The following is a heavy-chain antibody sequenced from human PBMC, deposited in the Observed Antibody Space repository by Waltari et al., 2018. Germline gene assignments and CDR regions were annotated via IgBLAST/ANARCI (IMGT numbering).Heavy chain of an antibody. J-gene: IGHJ3*02. V-gene: IGHV1-24*01. CDR1: GYTLTELS. D-gene: IGHD3-10*01. CDR3: ARDPRYYYGPDAFDI. CDR2: CDPEDGET. Sequence: QVQLVQSGAEVKKPGASVKVSCKVSGYTLTELSMHWVRQAPGKGLECMGGCDPEDGETIYAQKFQGRVTISVDTSKNQFSLKLSSVTAADTAVYYCARDPRYYYGPDAFDIWGQGTMVTVSS.